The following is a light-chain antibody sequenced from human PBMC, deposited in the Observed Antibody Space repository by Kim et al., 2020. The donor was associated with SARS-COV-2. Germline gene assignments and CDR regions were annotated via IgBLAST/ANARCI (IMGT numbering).Light chain of an antibody. Sequence: EIVLTQSPGTLSLSPGERVTLSCRASQTITNNYLAWYQQKTGQARRVFIYGASSRATGVPERFSGSGSGTDFTLTISRLEPEDFAVYYCHDNGPLPFTFGQGTRREFK. CDR1: QTITNNY. CDR3: HDNGPLPFT. V-gene: IGKV3-20*01. CDR2: GAS. J-gene: IGKJ5*01.